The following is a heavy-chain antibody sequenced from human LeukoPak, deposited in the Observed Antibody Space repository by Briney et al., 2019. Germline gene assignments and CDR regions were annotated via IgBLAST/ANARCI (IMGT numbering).Heavy chain of an antibody. Sequence: SETLSLTCTVSGDSISSSSSYWGWIRQPPGEGLEWIGSIYYSGSTYYNTSLKSRVTISVDTSKNQFSLRLNSVTAADTAVYYCARARWLRFGFDYWGQGTLVTVSS. CDR3: ARARWLRFGFDY. CDR1: GDSISSSSSY. V-gene: IGHV4-39*01. D-gene: IGHD5-12*01. CDR2: IYYSGST. J-gene: IGHJ4*02.